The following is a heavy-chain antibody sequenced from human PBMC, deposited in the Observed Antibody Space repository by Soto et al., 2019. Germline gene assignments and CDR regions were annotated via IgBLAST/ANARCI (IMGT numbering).Heavy chain of an antibody. J-gene: IGHJ5*02. CDR2: IYHSGST. CDR1: GGSISSSNW. D-gene: IGHD3-22*01. V-gene: IGHV4-4*02. CDR3: ARDLGGYDSSGLRLYNWFDP. Sequence: PSETLSLTCTVSGGSISSSNWWSWVRQPPGKGLEWIGEIYHSGSTNYNPSLKSRVTISVDKSKNQFSLKLSSVTAADTAVYYCARDLGGYDSSGLRLYNWFDPWGQGTLVTVSS.